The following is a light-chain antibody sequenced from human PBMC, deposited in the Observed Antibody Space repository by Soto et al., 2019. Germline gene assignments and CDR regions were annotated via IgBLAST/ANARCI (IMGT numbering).Light chain of an antibody. Sequence: DLQMTQSPSSVSASLGDRVTIXXRASQDINSWLTWYQQKPGKAPKVXIYIASRLQPGVPSRFSGRGSGTDFSLTISNLQPEDFATCFCQQSKSFPLTFGGGTKVDIK. V-gene: IGKV1-12*01. CDR3: QQSKSFPLT. CDR1: QDINSW. CDR2: IAS. J-gene: IGKJ4*01.